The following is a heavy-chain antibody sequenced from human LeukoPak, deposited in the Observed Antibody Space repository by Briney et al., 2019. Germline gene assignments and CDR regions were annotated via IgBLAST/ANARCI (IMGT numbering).Heavy chain of an antibody. Sequence: GGSLRLSCAASGFTFSSYAMSWVRQAPGKGLEWVSAISGSGGSTYYADSVKGRFTISRDNSKNTLYLQMNSLRAGDTAVYYCAKLSSSGWNYYYGMDVWGQGTTVTVSS. CDR2: ISGSGGST. CDR3: AKLSSSGWNYYYGMDV. J-gene: IGHJ6*02. CDR1: GFTFSSYA. D-gene: IGHD6-19*01. V-gene: IGHV3-23*01.